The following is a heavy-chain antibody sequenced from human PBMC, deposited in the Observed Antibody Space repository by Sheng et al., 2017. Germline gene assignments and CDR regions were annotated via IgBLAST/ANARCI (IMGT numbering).Heavy chain of an antibody. CDR2: ISYDGSNK. D-gene: IGHD3-3*01. V-gene: IGHV3-30-3*01. J-gene: IGHJ5*02. Sequence: QVQLVESGGGVVQPGRSLRLSCAASGFTFSSYAMHWVRQAPGKGLEWVAVISYDGSNKYYADSVKGRFTISRDNSKNTLYLQMNSLRAEDTAVYYCARGSVEWLLYDNWFDPWGQGTLVTVSS. CDR1: GFTFSSYA. CDR3: ARGSVEWLLYDNWFDP.